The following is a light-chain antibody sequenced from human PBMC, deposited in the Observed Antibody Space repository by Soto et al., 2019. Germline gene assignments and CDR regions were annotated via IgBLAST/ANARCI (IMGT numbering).Light chain of an antibody. J-gene: IGLJ1*01. CDR1: SSDVGGYNY. CDR3: SSYAGSSNV. V-gene: IGLV2-8*01. CDR2: EVN. Sequence: QSVLTQPPSASGSPGQSVVISCTGTSSDVGGYNYVSWYQQHPGKAPKLMIYEVNKRPSGVPDRFSGSKSGNTASPTVSGLQAEDEDDYYCSSYAGSSNVFGTGTKVTVL.